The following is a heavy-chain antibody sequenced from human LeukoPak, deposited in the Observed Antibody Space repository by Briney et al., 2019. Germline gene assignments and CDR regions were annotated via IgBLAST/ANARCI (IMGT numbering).Heavy chain of an antibody. Sequence: GGSLRLCCAASGFTFSSYSMNWVRQAPGKGLEWVSSISSSSSYIYYADSVKGRFTISRDNAKNSLYLQMNSLRAEDTAVYYCARGSGYYPFIDYWGQGTLVTVSS. J-gene: IGHJ4*02. CDR3: ARGSGYYPFIDY. V-gene: IGHV3-21*01. D-gene: IGHD3-22*01. CDR1: GFTFSSYS. CDR2: ISSSSSYI.